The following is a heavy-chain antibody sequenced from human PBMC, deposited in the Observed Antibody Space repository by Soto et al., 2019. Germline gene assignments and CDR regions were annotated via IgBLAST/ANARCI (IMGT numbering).Heavy chain of an antibody. V-gene: IGHV4-4*07. CDR3: VTYSGGIGTFEVY. Sequence: QVQLQESGPELVKPSETLSLTCTVSGGSISHYSCSWIRQSAGKGLEWIGRVYTSGISHYNPSLRSGVSISGDKSRNQFSLRVTSVTAADTALYYCVTYSGGIGTFEVYWGQGTLVTVSS. D-gene: IGHD1-26*01. J-gene: IGHJ4*02. CDR2: VYTSGIS. CDR1: GGSISHYS.